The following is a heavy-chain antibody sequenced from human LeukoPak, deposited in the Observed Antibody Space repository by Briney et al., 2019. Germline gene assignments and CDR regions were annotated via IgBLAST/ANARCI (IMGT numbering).Heavy chain of an antibody. CDR2: INHSGST. CDR1: GGSFSGYY. V-gene: IGHV4-34*01. J-gene: IGHJ4*02. CDR3: ARLTWVEL. Sequence: SETLSLTCAVYGGSFSGYYWSWIRQPPGKGLEWIGEINHSGSTNYNPSLKSRVTISVDTSKNQFSLKLSSVTAADTAVYYCARLTWVELWGQGTLVTVSS. D-gene: IGHD3-10*01.